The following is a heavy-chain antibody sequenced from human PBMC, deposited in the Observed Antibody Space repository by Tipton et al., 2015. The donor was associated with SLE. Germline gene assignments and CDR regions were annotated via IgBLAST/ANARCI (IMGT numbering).Heavy chain of an antibody. CDR1: GGSFSGYY. CDR3: ARGAGFVYQLVRVNY. Sequence: TLSLTCAVYGGSFSGYYWSWIRQPPGKGLEWIGEINHSGSTNYNPSLKSRVTISVDTSKNQFSLKLSSVTAADTAVYYCARGAGFVYQLVRVNYWGQGTLVTVSS. CDR2: INHSGST. D-gene: IGHD6-6*01. V-gene: IGHV4-34*01. J-gene: IGHJ4*02.